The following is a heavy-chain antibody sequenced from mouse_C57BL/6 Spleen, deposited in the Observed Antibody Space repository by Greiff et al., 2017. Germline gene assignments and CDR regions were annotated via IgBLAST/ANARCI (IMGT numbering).Heavy chain of an antibody. CDR1: GYTFTSYW. CDR2: IDPSDSYT. V-gene: IGHV1-69*01. D-gene: IGHD2-4*01. CDR3: ARNGDYPYAMDY. J-gene: IGHJ4*01. Sequence: QVQLQQPGAELVMPGASVKLSCKASGYTFTSYWMHWVKQRPGQGLEWIGEIDPSDSYTNYNQKFKGKSTLTVDKSSSTAYMQLSSLTSEDSAVYYWARNGDYPYAMDYWGQGTSVTVSS.